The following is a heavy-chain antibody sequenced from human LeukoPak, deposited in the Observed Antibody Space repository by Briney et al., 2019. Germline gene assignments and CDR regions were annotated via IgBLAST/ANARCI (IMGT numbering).Heavy chain of an antibody. CDR3: ARAHPVNYHGSGSYYTGNYYYMDV. D-gene: IGHD3-10*01. CDR2: IYTSGST. Sequence: PSETLSLTCTVSGGSISSGSYYWSWVRQPAGKGLEWIGRIYTSGSTNYNPSLKSRVTISVDTSKNQFSLKLSSVTAADTAVYYCARAHPVNYHGSGSYYTGNYYYMDVWGKGTTVTISS. V-gene: IGHV4-61*02. J-gene: IGHJ6*03. CDR1: GGSISSGSYY.